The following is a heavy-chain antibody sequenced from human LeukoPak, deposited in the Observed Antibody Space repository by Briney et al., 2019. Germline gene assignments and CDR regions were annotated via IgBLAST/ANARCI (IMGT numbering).Heavy chain of an antibody. CDR3: ASDPISYYYYMDV. CDR1: GFTFSNHW. J-gene: IGHJ6*03. Sequence: GGSLRLSCAASGFTFSNHWVNWVREAPGKGLEWVANIKQDGSEKYYVDSVKGRFTVSRDNAKNSLYLQINSLSAEDTAVYYCASDPISYYYYMDVWGKGTSVIVSS. V-gene: IGHV3-7*01. CDR2: IKQDGSEK.